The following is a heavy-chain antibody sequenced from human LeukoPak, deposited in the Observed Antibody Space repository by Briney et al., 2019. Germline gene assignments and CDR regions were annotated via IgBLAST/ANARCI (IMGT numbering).Heavy chain of an antibody. CDR3: AKDSIVYYYYYMDV. J-gene: IGHJ6*03. D-gene: IGHD3-16*02. CDR2: ITSSSSYI. CDR1: GFTFSTYN. V-gene: IGHV3-21*01. Sequence: GGSLRLSCAASGFTFSTYNMNWVRQAPGKGLEWVSSITSSSSYIYYADSVKGRFTISRDKSKNTLYLHMNSLRAEDTAVYYCAKDSIVYYYYYMDVWGKGTTVTVSS.